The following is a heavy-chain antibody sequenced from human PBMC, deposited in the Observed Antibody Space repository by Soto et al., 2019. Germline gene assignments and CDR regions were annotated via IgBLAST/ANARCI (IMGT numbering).Heavy chain of an antibody. J-gene: IGHJ3*02. V-gene: IGHV3-30*18. CDR3: ANDVDTAMDDAFDI. CDR1: GFTFSSYG. CDR2: ISYDGSNK. D-gene: IGHD5-18*01. Sequence: GGSLRLSCAASGFTFSSYGMHWVRQAPGKGLEWVAVISYDGSNKYYADSVKGRFTISRDNSKNTLYLQMNSLRAEDTAVYYCANDVDTAMDDAFDIWGQGTMVTVSS.